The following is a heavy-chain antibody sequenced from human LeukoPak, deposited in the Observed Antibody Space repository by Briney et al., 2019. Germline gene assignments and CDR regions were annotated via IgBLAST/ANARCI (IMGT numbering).Heavy chain of an antibody. D-gene: IGHD6-13*01. CDR1: GGSISSSNW. CDR3: ARDMKNVRVGRIDAGGSYDYYMGV. V-gene: IGHV4-4*02. Sequence: SGTLSLTCAVSGGSISSSNWWSWIRQPPGKGLEWIGEIYHSGSTNYNPSLKSRVTISVDKSKTQFSLKLSSVTAADTAVYYFARDMKNVRVGRIDAGGSYDYYMGVWGKGTTVTVSS. J-gene: IGHJ6*03. CDR2: IYHSGST.